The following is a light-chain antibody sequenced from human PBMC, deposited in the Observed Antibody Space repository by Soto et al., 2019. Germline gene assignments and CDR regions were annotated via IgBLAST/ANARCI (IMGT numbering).Light chain of an antibody. CDR2: DTR. Sequence: QTVVTQEPSLTVSPGGTGTLTCGSSTGAVTSGHYPYWFQQKPGQAPRTLIYDTRNKYSWTPARFSGSLLGGKAALTLSGAQPEDEAEYHCLLFHGGARVFGGGTKRTVL. J-gene: IGLJ3*02. V-gene: IGLV7-46*01. CDR1: TGAVTSGHY. CDR3: LLFHGGARV.